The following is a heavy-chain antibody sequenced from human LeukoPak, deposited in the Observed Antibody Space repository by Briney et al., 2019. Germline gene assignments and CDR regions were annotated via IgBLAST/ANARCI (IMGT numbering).Heavy chain of an antibody. Sequence: GASVKVSCKTSGYTFTGYYMHWVRQAPGQGLEWMGWINPNSGGTNYAQKFQERVTITRDMSTSTAYMELSSLRSEDTAVYYCAAVGGTMVRGVNSYNPNWYFDLWGRGTLVTVSS. CDR3: AAVGGTMVRGVNSYNPNWYFDL. J-gene: IGHJ2*01. CDR2: INPNSGGT. CDR1: GYTFTGYY. D-gene: IGHD3-10*01. V-gene: IGHV1-2*02.